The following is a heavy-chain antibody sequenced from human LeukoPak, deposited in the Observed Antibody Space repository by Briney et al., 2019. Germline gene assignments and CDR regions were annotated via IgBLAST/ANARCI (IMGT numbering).Heavy chain of an antibody. D-gene: IGHD2-2*01. CDR3: ARGRNRLGYCSSTSCYGPPNWFDP. CDR2: INHSGST. V-gene: IGHV4-34*01. J-gene: IGHJ5*02. CDR1: GGSFSGYY. Sequence: PSEALSLTCAVYGGSFSGYYWSWIRQPPGKGLEWIGEINHSGSTNYNPSLKSRVTISVDTSKNQFSLKLSSVTAADTAVYYRARGRNRLGYCSSTSCYGPPNWFDPWGQGTLVTVSS.